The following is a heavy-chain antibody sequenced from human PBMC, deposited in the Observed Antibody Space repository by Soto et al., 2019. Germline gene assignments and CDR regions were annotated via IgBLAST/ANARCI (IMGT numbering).Heavy chain of an antibody. CDR1: GFTFDNYG. D-gene: IGHD3-10*01. V-gene: IGHV3-33*01. Sequence: GGSLRLSCAASGFTFDNYGMHWVRQAPGKGLEWVAIIWYDGTNKYYADSVKGRFTISRDNSKNTMYLQMNSLRAADTAVYYCGRGRYQGRFGTWGQGTLVTVSS. CDR3: GRGRYQGRFGT. J-gene: IGHJ4*02. CDR2: IWYDGTNK.